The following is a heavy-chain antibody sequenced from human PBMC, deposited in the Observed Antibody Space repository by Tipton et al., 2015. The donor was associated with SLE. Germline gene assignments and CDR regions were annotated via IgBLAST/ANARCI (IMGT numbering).Heavy chain of an antibody. J-gene: IGHJ4*02. CDR1: GGSFSGYY. CDR3: AGGSLTGDFDY. D-gene: IGHD7-27*01. CDR2: INHSGST. Sequence: LSLTCAVYGGSFSGYYWSWIRQPPGKGLEWIGEINHSGSTNYNPSLKGRVTISVDTSKNQFSLKLSSVTAADTAVYYCAGGSLTGDFDYWGQGTLVTVSS. V-gene: IGHV4-34*01.